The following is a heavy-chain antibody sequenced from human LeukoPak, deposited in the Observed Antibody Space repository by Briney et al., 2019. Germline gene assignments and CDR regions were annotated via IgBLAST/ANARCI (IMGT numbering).Heavy chain of an antibody. J-gene: IGHJ2*01. CDR1: GGPISSSF. CDR3: ARRGANSGSYSHFDL. CDR2: IYYSGST. V-gene: IGHV4-59*01. D-gene: IGHD1-26*01. Sequence: PSETLSLTCTVSGGPISSSFWSWIRQPPGKGLEWIGHIYYSGSTNYNPSLKSQVTISVDTSKNQFSLKLSSVTAADTAVYSCARRGANSGSYSHFDLWGRGTLVTVSA.